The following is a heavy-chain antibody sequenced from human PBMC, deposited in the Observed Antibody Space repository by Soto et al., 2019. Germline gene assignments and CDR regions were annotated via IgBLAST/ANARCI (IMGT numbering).Heavy chain of an antibody. CDR2: IFHSGTT. J-gene: IGHJ4*02. V-gene: IGHV4-39*01. CDR1: GGSISSDNYY. Sequence: PSETLSLTCSFSGGSISSDNYYWGWIRQPPGKGLDWIASIFHSGTTYYNPSLQSRVTISVDTSKNKFSLKLSSVTAADTAVYYCARIVATISYFDYWGQGTLVTVSS. D-gene: IGHD5-12*01. CDR3: ARIVATISYFDY.